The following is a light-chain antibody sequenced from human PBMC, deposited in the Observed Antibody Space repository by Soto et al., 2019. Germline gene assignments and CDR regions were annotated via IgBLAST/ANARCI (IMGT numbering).Light chain of an antibody. J-gene: IGKJ1*01. CDR2: DAS. CDR1: QSINSW. CDR3: QQSYSTFWT. Sequence: DIQMTQSPSTLSASVGDRITVTCRASQSINSWLAWYQQKPGKAPKLLIYDASSLQSGVPSRFSGSGSGTDFTLTISSLQPEDFATYYCQQSYSTFWTFGQGTKVDIK. V-gene: IGKV1-39*01.